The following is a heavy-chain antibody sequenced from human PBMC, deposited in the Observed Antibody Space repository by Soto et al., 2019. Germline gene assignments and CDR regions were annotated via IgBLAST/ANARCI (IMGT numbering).Heavy chain of an antibody. CDR3: ARHIAVPRTRGFDY. Sequence: QVHLQESGPGLVKPSGTLSLTCAVSGGSITTNWWSWVRQPPGKGLEWIGEIYHSGTTNDNPSLSGRVTISVDKSNNQCALNLNSVTDADSAIYYCARHIAVPRTRGFDYWGQGNLVTVSS. V-gene: IGHV4-4*02. CDR2: IYHSGTT. D-gene: IGHD6-19*01. J-gene: IGHJ4*02. CDR1: GGSITTNW.